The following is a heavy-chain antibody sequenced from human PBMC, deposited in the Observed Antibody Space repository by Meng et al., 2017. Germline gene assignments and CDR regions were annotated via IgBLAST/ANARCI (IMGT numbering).Heavy chain of an antibody. CDR1: GGSFSGYY. CDR3: ARGGGYSYGFGSIDY. Sequence: QVQLQQLGAGLLKPSETLSLTCAVYGGSFSGYYWSWIRQPPGKGLEWIGEINHSGSTNYNPSLKSRVTISVDTSKNQFSLKLSSVTAADTAVYYCARGGGYSYGFGSIDYWGQGTLVTVSS. J-gene: IGHJ4*02. D-gene: IGHD5-18*01. V-gene: IGHV4-34*01. CDR2: INHSGST.